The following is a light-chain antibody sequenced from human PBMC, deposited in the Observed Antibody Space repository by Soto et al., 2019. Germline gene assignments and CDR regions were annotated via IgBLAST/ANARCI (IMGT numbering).Light chain of an antibody. V-gene: IGLV2-8*01. CDR1: SSDVGGYNY. J-gene: IGLJ2*01. CDR2: EVS. Sequence: QSDLTQPPSASGSPGQSVTISCTGTSSDVGGYNYVSWYQQHPGKAPKLIIYEVSQRPSGVPDRFSGSRSGNTASLTVSGLQAEDEADYYCSSYAGSNNLGVFGGGTKVTVL. CDR3: SSYAGSNNLGV.